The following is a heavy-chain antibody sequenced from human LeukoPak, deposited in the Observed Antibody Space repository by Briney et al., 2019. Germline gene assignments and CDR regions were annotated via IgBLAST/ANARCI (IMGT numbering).Heavy chain of an antibody. CDR2: IKQDGSEK. V-gene: IGHV3-7*01. J-gene: IGHJ5*02. CDR1: GFTFSNYW. Sequence: GSLRLSCAASGFTFSNYWMSWVRQAPGKGLEWVANIKQDGSEKYYVDSVKGRFTISRDNAKNSLYLQMNSLRAEDTAVYYCARDVYSSAWENWFDPWGQGTLVTVSS. CDR3: ARDVYSSAWENWFDP. D-gene: IGHD6-19*01.